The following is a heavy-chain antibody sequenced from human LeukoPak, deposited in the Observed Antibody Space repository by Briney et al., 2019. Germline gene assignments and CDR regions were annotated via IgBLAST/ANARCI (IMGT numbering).Heavy chain of an antibody. CDR1: GYTFTSYY. D-gene: IGHD1-14*01. Sequence: ASVKVSCKASGYTFTSYYMHWVRQAPGQGLEWMGIINPSGGSTSYAHKFQGRVTITRNTSISTAYMELSSLRSEDTAVYYCARAPKLRTIPYYYYYMDVWGKGTTVTVSS. V-gene: IGHV1-46*01. CDR3: ARAPKLRTIPYYYYYMDV. J-gene: IGHJ6*03. CDR2: INPSGGST.